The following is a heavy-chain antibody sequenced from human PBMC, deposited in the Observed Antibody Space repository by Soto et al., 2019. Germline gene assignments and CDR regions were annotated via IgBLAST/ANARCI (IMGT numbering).Heavy chain of an antibody. CDR3: ARVDCSPSNCYNLYYGRDV. D-gene: IGHD2-2*02. J-gene: IGHJ6*02. V-gene: IGHV5-10-1*01. CDR1: GYSFTSYW. Sequence: GESLKISCKGSGYSFTSYWISWVRQMPGKGLEWMGRIDPSDSYTNYSPSFQGHVTISADKSISTAYLQWSSLRVEDTAIYYCARVDCSPSNCYNLYYGRDVWGQGTTVTVSS. CDR2: IDPSDSYT.